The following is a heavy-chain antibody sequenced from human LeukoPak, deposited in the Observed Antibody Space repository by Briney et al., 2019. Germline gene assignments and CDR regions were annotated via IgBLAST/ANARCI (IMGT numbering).Heavy chain of an antibody. CDR2: ISYDGSNK. CDR1: GFTFSSYA. CDR3: ARDWGAVAGYYFDY. Sequence: GGSLRLSCAASGFTFSSYAMHWVRQAPGKGLEWVAVISYDGSNKYYADSVKGRFTISRDNSKNTLYLQMNSLRAEDTAVYYCARDWGAVAGYYFDYWGQGTLVTVSS. D-gene: IGHD6-19*01. J-gene: IGHJ4*02. V-gene: IGHV3-30-3*01.